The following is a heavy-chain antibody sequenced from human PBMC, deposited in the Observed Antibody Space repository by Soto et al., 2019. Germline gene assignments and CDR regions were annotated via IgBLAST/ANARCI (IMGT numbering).Heavy chain of an antibody. Sequence: EVQLLESGGGLVQPGGSLRFSWQASDFTFNSFALSWARQAPGKGLEWVSAISGSGGSTYYADAVKGRFTSSRANSKNTLYRQMNSLRAEDTAVYYCAKDRRGGSGWRGFAPWGQGTLVTVSS. J-gene: IGHJ5*02. CDR1: DFTFNSFA. D-gene: IGHD6-19*01. CDR2: ISGSGGST. V-gene: IGHV3-23*01. CDR3: AKDRRGGSGWRGFAP.